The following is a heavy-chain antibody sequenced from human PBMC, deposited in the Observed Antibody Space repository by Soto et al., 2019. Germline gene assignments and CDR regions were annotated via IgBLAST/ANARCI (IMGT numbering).Heavy chain of an antibody. V-gene: IGHV3-23*01. Sequence: GGSLRLSCAASGISFSSYVMSWVRQAPGRGLEWVSAISGTGSGTYSADSVKGRFTISRDNSKNTLFLQMNSLRAEDTAVYYCGKWATTNYYYYYYGRDVWGRGTTVTDSS. CDR3: GKWATTNYYYYYYGRDV. D-gene: IGHD4-17*01. CDR1: GISFSSYV. CDR2: ISGTGSGT. J-gene: IGHJ6*02.